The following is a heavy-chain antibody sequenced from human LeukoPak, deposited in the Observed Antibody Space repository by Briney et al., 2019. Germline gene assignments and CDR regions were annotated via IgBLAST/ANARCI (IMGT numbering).Heavy chain of an antibody. CDR3: AGELLSDQYYYYYYYMDV. Sequence: ASVKVSCKASVGTFSSYTISWVRQAPGQGLEWMGRIIPILGIANYAQKFQGRVTITADKSTSTAYMELSSLRSEDTAVYYCAGELLSDQYYYYYYYMDVWGKGTTVTVSS. V-gene: IGHV1-69*02. J-gene: IGHJ6*03. CDR1: VGTFSSYT. D-gene: IGHD2-2*01. CDR2: IIPILGIA.